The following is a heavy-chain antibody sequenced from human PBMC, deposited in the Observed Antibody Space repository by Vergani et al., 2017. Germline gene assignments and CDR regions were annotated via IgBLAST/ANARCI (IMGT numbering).Heavy chain of an antibody. CDR3: AREFTMVRGVIIGFDY. Sequence: QVQLVQSGAEVKKPGASVKVSCKASGYTFTSYYMHWVRQAPGQGLEWMGIINPSGGSTSYAQKFQGRVTMTRDTSTSTVYMELSSLRSDDTAVYYCAREFTMVRGVIIGFDYWGQGTLVTVSS. J-gene: IGHJ4*02. D-gene: IGHD3-10*01. CDR2: INPSGGST. V-gene: IGHV1-46*01. CDR1: GYTFTSYY.